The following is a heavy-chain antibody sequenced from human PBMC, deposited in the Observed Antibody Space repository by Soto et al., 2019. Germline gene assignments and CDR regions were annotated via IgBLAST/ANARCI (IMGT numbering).Heavy chain of an antibody. CDR3: ARRQDSSGVYYYYGMDV. CDR2: IIPILGIA. CDR1: GGTFSSYT. D-gene: IGHD3-22*01. V-gene: IGHV1-69*02. J-gene: IGHJ6*02. Sequence: QVQLVQSGAEVKKPGSSVKVSCKASGGTFSSYTISWVRQAPGQGLEWMGRIIPILGIANYAQKFQGRVTITAXXSXSXVYMELSSLRAEDTAVYYCARRQDSSGVYYYYGMDVWGQGTTVTVSS.